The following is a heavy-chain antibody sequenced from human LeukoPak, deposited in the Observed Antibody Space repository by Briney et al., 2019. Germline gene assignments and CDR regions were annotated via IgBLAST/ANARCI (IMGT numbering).Heavy chain of an antibody. D-gene: IGHD1-26*01. CDR1: GGSISTYY. V-gene: IGHV4-59*01. CDR3: ARSEGNYYASAFDI. CDR2: IYYSGII. J-gene: IGHJ3*02. Sequence: SETLSLTCTVSGGSISTYYRSWIRQPPGKGLEWIGYIYYSGIINSNPSLKRRVTISVDTSKNQFSLKLSSVTAADTAVYYCARSEGNYYASAFDIWGQGTMVTVSS.